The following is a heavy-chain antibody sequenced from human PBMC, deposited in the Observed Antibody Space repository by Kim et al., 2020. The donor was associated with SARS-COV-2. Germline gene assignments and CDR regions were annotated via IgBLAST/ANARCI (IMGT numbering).Heavy chain of an antibody. CDR1: GFTFSSYG. J-gene: IGHJ3*02. V-gene: IGHV3-33*01. CDR2: IWYDGSNK. D-gene: IGHD2-21*02. CDR3: AIEGGARAVTDYMSVDFDI. Sequence: GGSLRLSCAASGFTFSSYGMHWVRQAPGKGLEWVAVIWYDGSNKYYADSVKGRFNISRDNSKNTLYLQMNSLRAEDTAVYYGAIEGGARAVTDYMSVDFDIWGQGTMVTVSS.